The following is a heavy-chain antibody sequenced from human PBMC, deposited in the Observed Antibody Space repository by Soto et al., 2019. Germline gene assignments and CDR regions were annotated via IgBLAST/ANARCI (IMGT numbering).Heavy chain of an antibody. D-gene: IGHD2-15*01. Sequence: EVQLVESGGGLVQPGGSLRLSCAASGFTFSSYDMHWVRQATGKGLEWVSAISTAGDTYYPGSVKGRFTISRENAKNSLYLQMNSLRAGDTAVYYCARDRSYCSGGSCYRYFDYWGQGTLVTVSS. V-gene: IGHV3-13*01. J-gene: IGHJ4*02. CDR1: GFTFSSYD. CDR2: ISTAGDT. CDR3: ARDRSYCSGGSCYRYFDY.